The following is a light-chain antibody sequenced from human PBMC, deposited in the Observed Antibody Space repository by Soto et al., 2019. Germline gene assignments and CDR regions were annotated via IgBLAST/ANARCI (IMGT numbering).Light chain of an antibody. Sequence: QSALTQPASVSGSPGQSITITCTGTSSDIGSYNYVSWYQQHPGRAPKLILYEVTTRPSGVSDRFSGSKSGNTASLTISGLQAEDESDYYCSSYTSRNTLVFGIGTKVT. CDR1: SSDIGSYNY. CDR3: SSYTSRNTLV. CDR2: EVT. V-gene: IGLV2-14*01. J-gene: IGLJ1*01.